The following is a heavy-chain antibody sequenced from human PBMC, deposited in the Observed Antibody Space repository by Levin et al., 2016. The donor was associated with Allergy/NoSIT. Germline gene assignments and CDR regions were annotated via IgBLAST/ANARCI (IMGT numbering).Heavy chain of an antibody. V-gene: IGHV5-51*01. CDR3: ARSRNNWFDP. CDR2: IYPGDSDT. Sequence: VRQMPGKGLEWMGIIYPGDSDTRYSPSFQGQVTISADKSISTAYLQWSSLKASDTAMYYCARSRNNWFDPWGQGTLVTVSS. J-gene: IGHJ5*02.